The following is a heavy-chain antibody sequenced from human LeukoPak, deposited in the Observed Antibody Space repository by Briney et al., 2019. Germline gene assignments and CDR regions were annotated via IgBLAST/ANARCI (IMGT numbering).Heavy chain of an antibody. CDR2: IKQDGSKK. Sequence: GGSLRLSCAASGLTFDTYAMTWVRQAPGKGLEWVADIKQDGSKKSYVDSVKGRFTISRDNAKNSLYLQMNSLRAEDTAIYYCTRVGYIDEGIDYWGQGTLVTVSS. J-gene: IGHJ4*02. CDR1: GLTFDTYA. D-gene: IGHD5-24*01. V-gene: IGHV3-7*04. CDR3: TRVGYIDEGIDY.